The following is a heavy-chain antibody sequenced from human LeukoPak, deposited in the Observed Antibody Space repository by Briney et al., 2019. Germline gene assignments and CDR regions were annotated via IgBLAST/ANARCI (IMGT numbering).Heavy chain of an antibody. J-gene: IGHJ6*04. D-gene: IGHD2-2*01. CDR1: GYTFSNYD. Sequence: ASLKVSCKASGYTFSNYDINWVRQATGQGLEWMGWMNPSSGSTAYAQKFQGRVTIIRNTSISTAYMELSTLRFEDTAVYYCARGRSAMRMDVWGKGTTVTVSS. V-gene: IGHV1-8*03. CDR3: ARGRSAMRMDV. CDR2: MNPSSGST.